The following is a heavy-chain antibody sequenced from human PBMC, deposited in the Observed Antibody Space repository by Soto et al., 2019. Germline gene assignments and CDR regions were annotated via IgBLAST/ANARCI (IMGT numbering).Heavy chain of an antibody. D-gene: IGHD3-22*01. Sequence: ASVKVSCKASGGTFSSYAISWVRQAPGQGLEWMGGIIPIFGTANYAQKFQGRVTITADESTSTAYMELSSLRSEDTAVYYCARGSSGYYYEEGYYYGMDVWGQGTTVTVS. V-gene: IGHV1-69*13. CDR3: ARGSSGYYYEEGYYYGMDV. J-gene: IGHJ6*02. CDR2: IIPIFGTA. CDR1: GGTFSSYA.